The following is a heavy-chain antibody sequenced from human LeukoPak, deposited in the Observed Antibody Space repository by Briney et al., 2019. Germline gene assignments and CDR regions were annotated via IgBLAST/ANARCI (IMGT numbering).Heavy chain of an antibody. Sequence: GRSLRLSCAASGFTFSSHAMSWVRQAPGKGLEWVSAVSGSGDNTYYADSVKGRFTISRDNSKTTLYLHMSSLRAEDTAVYYCACTAYYYYYLDVWGKGTTVTVSS. D-gene: IGHD5-18*01. J-gene: IGHJ6*03. CDR1: GFTFSSHA. V-gene: IGHV3-23*01. CDR2: VSGSGDNT. CDR3: ACTAYYYYYLDV.